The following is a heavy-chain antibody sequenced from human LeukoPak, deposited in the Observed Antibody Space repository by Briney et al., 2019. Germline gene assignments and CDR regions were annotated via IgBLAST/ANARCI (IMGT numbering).Heavy chain of an antibody. CDR1: GFTFSSYW. Sequence: GGSLRLSCAASGFTFSSYWMSWVRQAPGKGLEWVANIKTDGSEKYYVDSVKGRVTISRDNAKNSLYLQMNSLRAEDTAVYYCAGDVGSGYEPPPIDCWGQGTLVTVSS. CDR3: AGDVGSGYEPPPIDC. D-gene: IGHD3-22*01. J-gene: IGHJ4*02. CDR2: IKTDGSEK. V-gene: IGHV3-7*01.